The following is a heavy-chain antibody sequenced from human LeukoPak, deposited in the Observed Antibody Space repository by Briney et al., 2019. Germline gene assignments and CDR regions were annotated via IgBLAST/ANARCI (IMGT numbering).Heavy chain of an antibody. J-gene: IGHJ3*02. V-gene: IGHV4-59*01. Sequence: SETLSLTCTVSGGSISSYYWSWIRQPPGKGLEWIGYIYYSGSTNYNPSLKSRVTISVDTSKHQFSLKLSSVTAADTAVYYCARERRDYDTIFDIWGQGTMVTVSS. CDR2: IYYSGST. CDR1: GGSISSYY. D-gene: IGHD4-17*01. CDR3: ARERRDYDTIFDI.